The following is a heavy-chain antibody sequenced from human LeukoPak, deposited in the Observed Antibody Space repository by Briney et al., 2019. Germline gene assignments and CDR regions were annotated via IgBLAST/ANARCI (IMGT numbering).Heavy chain of an antibody. Sequence: PGGSLRPSCAASGFTFSDYYMSWIRQAPGKGLEWVSYISISGSTIYYADSVKGRFTISRDNAKNSLFLQMNSLRAEDTAVYYCATNVEMAATTHYWGQGTLVTVSS. CDR1: GFTFSDYY. J-gene: IGHJ4*02. V-gene: IGHV3-11*01. D-gene: IGHD5-24*01. CDR2: ISISGSTI. CDR3: ATNVEMAATTHY.